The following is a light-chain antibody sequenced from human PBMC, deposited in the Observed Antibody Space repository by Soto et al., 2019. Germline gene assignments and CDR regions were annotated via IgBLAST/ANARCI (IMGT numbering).Light chain of an antibody. Sequence: DIQMTHSPSSLSASVGDRVTITCRASQSISNYLNWYQKKLGKAPNLLIYGASSLQSGVPSRFSGSGWGTDFTLTINSLEPEDSATYYCQDSMSVPFSFGGGTKLEIK. CDR1: QSISNY. J-gene: IGKJ4*01. CDR3: QDSMSVPFS. CDR2: GAS. V-gene: IGKV1-39*01.